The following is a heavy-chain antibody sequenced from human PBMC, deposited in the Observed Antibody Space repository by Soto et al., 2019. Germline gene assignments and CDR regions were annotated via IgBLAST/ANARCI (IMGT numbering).Heavy chain of an antibody. CDR1: GYTFTSYG. Sequence: GASVKVSCKASGYTFTSYGISWVRQAPGQGLEWMGWISAYNGNTNYAQKLQGRVTMTTDTSTSTAYMELRSLRSDDTAVYYCARDRYYDILTGPSRFDYWGQGTLVTVSS. V-gene: IGHV1-18*01. D-gene: IGHD3-9*01. J-gene: IGHJ4*02. CDR3: ARDRYYDILTGPSRFDY. CDR2: ISAYNGNT.